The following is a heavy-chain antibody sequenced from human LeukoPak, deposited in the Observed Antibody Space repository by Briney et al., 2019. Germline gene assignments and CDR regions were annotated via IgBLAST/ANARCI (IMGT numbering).Heavy chain of an antibody. Sequence: SETLSLTCTVSGGSISGHYWTWIRQPAGKGLEWIGRIYISGSTGYNPSLKSRVTMSVDTSKNQFSLKLTSVTAADTAMYYCARSWSGSVTAADIWGQVTMVTVS. CDR3: ARSWSGSVTAADI. J-gene: IGHJ3*02. CDR1: GGSISGHY. CDR2: IYISGST. D-gene: IGHD3-3*01. V-gene: IGHV4-4*07.